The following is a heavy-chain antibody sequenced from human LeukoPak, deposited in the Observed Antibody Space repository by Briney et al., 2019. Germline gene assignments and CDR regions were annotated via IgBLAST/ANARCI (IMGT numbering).Heavy chain of an antibody. Sequence: PGGSLRLSCAASGFTFSSYGMSWVRQAPGKGLEWVSSIREGGSGKYYVDSVKGRFTISRDNAKNSLYLQMNSLRAEDTAVYYCGRDPPLNYDILTGHFDYWGKGTLVTVSS. V-gene: IGHV3-7*01. J-gene: IGHJ4*02. CDR3: GRDPPLNYDILTGHFDY. CDR1: GFTFSSYG. CDR2: IREGGSGK. D-gene: IGHD3-9*01.